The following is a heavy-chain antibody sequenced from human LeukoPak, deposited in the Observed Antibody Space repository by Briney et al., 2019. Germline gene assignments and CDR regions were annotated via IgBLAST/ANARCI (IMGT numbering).Heavy chain of an antibody. CDR3: ASGASVGTRGPYYFDY. D-gene: IGHD1-26*01. V-gene: IGHV1-2*02. J-gene: IGHJ4*02. CDR2: INPNSGGT. Sequence: EASVKVSCKTSGYIFTGYYIHWVRPAPGQGPEWMGWINPNSGGTQYAQKLQGRAIMTRDTSISTAYMDLNMLTSDDTAVYYCASGASVGTRGPYYFDYWGQGTLVTVSS. CDR1: GYIFTGYY.